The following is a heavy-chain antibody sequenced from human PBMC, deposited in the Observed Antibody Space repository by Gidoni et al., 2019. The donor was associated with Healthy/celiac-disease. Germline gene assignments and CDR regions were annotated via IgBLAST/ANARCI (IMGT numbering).Heavy chain of an antibody. CDR1: GCPISSSSYY. V-gene: IGHV4-39*01. J-gene: IGHJ4*02. D-gene: IGHD6-13*01. Sequence: QLQLQESGPGLVKPSETLSLTCTVSGCPISSSSYYWGWIRQPPGKGLEWIESLYYSGSTYYNPSLKSRVTISVDTSKNQFSLKLSSVTAADTAVYYCARRHSSSWYRGWGWGQGTLVTVSS. CDR3: ARRHSSSWYRGWG. CDR2: LYYSGST.